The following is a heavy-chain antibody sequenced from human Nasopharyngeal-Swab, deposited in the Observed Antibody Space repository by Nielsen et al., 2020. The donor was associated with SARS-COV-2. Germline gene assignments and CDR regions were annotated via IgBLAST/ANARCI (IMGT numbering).Heavy chain of an antibody. Sequence: SETLSLTCTVSGGSVSTHSHYWSWIRQPPGKGLEWIGYIHSDGSTNYNPSLKSRVTMSLDTSKNQFSLKVSSVTAADTAMYYCARYTIDWVSFDYWGQGTLVTVSS. V-gene: IGHV4-61*01. CDR2: IHSDGST. CDR3: ARYTIDWVSFDY. D-gene: IGHD3-9*01. J-gene: IGHJ4*02. CDR1: GGSVSTHSHY.